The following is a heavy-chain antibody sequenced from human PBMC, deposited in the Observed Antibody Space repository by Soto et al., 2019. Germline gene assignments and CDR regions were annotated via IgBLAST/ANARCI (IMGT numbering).Heavy chain of an antibody. D-gene: IGHD4-4*01. CDR2: ISYDGSNK. CDR1: GFTFSSYG. Sequence: QVQLVESGGGVVQPGRSLRLSCAASGFTFSSYGMHWVRQAPGKRLEWVAVISYDGSNKYYADSVKGRFTISRDNSKNTLYLQMNSLRAEDTAVYYCAKDLRDYSNYYYYYMDVWGKGTTVTVSS. CDR3: AKDLRDYSNYYYYYMDV. J-gene: IGHJ6*03. V-gene: IGHV3-30*18.